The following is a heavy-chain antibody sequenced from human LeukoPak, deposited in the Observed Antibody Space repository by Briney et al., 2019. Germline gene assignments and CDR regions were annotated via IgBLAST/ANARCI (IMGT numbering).Heavy chain of an antibody. Sequence: GGTLRLSCAAYGCTFSSHGMSWVRQPPGKGLEWISAISGSGGSTYYADSVKGPFTISRDNSKNTLYLQMNSLRAEDTAVYYCAKGDGYNSRYDAFDIWGQGTMVTVSS. V-gene: IGHV3-23*01. D-gene: IGHD5-24*01. CDR3: AKGDGYNSRYDAFDI. J-gene: IGHJ3*02. CDR2: ISGSGGST. CDR1: GCTFSSHG.